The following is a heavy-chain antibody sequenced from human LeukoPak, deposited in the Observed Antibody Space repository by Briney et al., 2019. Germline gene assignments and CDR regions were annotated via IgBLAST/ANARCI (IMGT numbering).Heavy chain of an antibody. CDR2: INHGGST. CDR1: GGSFSGYY. J-gene: IGHJ4*02. Sequence: SETLSLTCAVYGGSFSGYYWSWIRQPPGKGLGWIGEINHGGSTNYNPSLKSRVTISVDTSKNQFSLKLSSVTAADTAVYYCARGLKRIAAGEYWGQGTLVTVSS. CDR3: ARGLKRIAAGEY. V-gene: IGHV4-34*01. D-gene: IGHD6-13*01.